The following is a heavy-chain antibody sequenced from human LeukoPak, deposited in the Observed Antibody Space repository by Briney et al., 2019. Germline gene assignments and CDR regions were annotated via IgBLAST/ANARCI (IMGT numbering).Heavy chain of an antibody. CDR3: ARMTSSGWYAAGYYFDY. D-gene: IGHD6-19*01. Sequence: GGSLRLSCAASGFTFSSYGMHWVRQAPGKGLEWVAFIRYDGSNKYYADSVKGRFTISRDNSKNTLYLQMNSLRAEDTAVYYCARMTSSGWYAAGYYFDYWGQGTLVTVSS. CDR2: IRYDGSNK. V-gene: IGHV3-30*02. CDR1: GFTFSSYG. J-gene: IGHJ4*02.